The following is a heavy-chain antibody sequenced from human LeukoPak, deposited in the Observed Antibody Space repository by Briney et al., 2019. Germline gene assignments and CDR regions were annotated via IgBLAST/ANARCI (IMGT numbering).Heavy chain of an antibody. CDR2: ISSSSSYI. V-gene: IGHV3-21*01. J-gene: IGHJ6*02. CDR3: AKSSRFGESYYYYGMDV. D-gene: IGHD3-10*01. CDR1: GFTFSSYS. Sequence: GGSLRLSCAASGFTFSSYSMNWVRQAPGKGLEWVSSISSSSSYIYYADSVKGRFTISRDNAKNSLYLEMNSPRAEDTAVYYCAKSSRFGESYYYYGMDVWGQGTTVTVSS.